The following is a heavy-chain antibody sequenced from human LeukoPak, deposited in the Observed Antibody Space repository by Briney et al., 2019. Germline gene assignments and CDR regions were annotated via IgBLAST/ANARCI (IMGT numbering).Heavy chain of an antibody. Sequence: SETLSLTCTVSGGSISSSSYYCGWIRQPPGKGLEWIGSIYYSGSTYYNPSLKSRVTISVDTSKNQFSLKLSSVTAADTAVYYCARHFGGYNYFDYWGQGTLVTVSS. CDR1: GGSISSSSYY. CDR3: ARHFGGYNYFDY. V-gene: IGHV4-39*01. D-gene: IGHD5-24*01. J-gene: IGHJ4*02. CDR2: IYYSGST.